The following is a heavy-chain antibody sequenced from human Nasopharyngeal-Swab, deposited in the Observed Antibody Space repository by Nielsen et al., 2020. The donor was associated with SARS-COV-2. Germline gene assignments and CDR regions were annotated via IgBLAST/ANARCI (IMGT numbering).Heavy chain of an antibody. CDR1: GGSFSGYY. D-gene: IGHD6-19*01. Sequence: SETLSLTCAVYGGSFSGYYWSWIRQPPGKGLEWIGEINHSGSTNYNPSLKSRVTISVDTSKNQFSLKLSSVTAADTAVYYCAGGGYSSGWVVYWGQGTLVTVSS. CDR2: INHSGST. CDR3: AGGGYSSGWVVY. J-gene: IGHJ4*02. V-gene: IGHV4-34*01.